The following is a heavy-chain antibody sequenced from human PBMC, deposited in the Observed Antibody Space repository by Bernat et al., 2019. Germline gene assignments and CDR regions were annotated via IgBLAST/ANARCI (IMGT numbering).Heavy chain of an antibody. D-gene: IGHD2-2*01. V-gene: IGHV4-30-4*01. CDR1: GGSISSGDYY. J-gene: IGHJ6*02. CDR3: AILDLGYCTSTSCYYYYGMDV. Sequence: QVQLQESGPGLVKPSQTLSLTCTVSGGSISSGDYYWSWIRQPPGKGLEWIGYIYYSGTTYYNPSLKSRLTISVGTSKNQFSLKLSSVTATDTAVYYCAILDLGYCTSTSCYYYYGMDVWGQGTTVTVSS. CDR2: IYYSGTT.